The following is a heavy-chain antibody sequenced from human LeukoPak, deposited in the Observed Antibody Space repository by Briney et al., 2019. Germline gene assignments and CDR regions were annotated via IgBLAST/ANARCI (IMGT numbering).Heavy chain of an antibody. CDR1: GGSISSYY. J-gene: IGHJ6*03. CDR3: ARGDILIGYYYYYYYYMDV. CDR2: IYYSGST. Sequence: SETLSLTCTVSGGSISSYYWSWIRQPPGKGLEWIGYIYYSGSTNYNPSLKSRVTISVDTSKNQFSLKLSSVTAADTAVYYCARGDILIGYYYYYYYYMDVWGKGTTVTISS. V-gene: IGHV4-59*01. D-gene: IGHD3-9*01.